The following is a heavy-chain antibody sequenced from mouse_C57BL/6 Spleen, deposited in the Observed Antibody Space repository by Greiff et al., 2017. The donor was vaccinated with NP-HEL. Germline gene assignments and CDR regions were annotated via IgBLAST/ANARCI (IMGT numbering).Heavy chain of an antibody. Sequence: QVQLQQPGAELVMPGASVKLSCKASGYTFTSYWMHWVKQRPGQGLEWIGEIDPSDSYTNYNQKFKGKSTLTVDKSSSTAYMQLSSLTSEDSAVYYCARGGKGAGYAMDYWGQGTSVTVSS. CDR3: ARGGKGAGYAMDY. CDR1: GYTFTSYW. CDR2: IDPSDSYT. D-gene: IGHD3-3*01. J-gene: IGHJ4*01. V-gene: IGHV1-69*01.